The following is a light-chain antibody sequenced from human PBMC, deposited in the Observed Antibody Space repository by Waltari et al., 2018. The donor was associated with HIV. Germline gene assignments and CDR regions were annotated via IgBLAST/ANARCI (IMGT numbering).Light chain of an antibody. Sequence: QSALPQPASVSGSPGQSITLSCTGASSDVGLSTYVSWYQHHPGKAPKLIIYDVSNRPSGVSNRFSGSKSGTTASLTISGLQAEDEADYYCSSYTSSRTVVFGGGTKLTVL. CDR2: DVS. J-gene: IGLJ2*01. CDR1: SSDVGLSTY. CDR3: SSYTSSRTVV. V-gene: IGLV2-14*03.